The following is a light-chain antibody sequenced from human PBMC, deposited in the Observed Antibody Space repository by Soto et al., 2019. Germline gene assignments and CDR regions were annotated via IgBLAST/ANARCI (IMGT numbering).Light chain of an antibody. Sequence: SLLTQPASVSAAPGQSITIPCTGTSSDVGSYNLVSWFQQHPGKVAKLLIYEGTKRPSGLSDRFSGSKSGTTASLTISGLQAEDEAHYYCYSYAGENLYVFGTGTKVT. V-gene: IGLV2-23*01. CDR3: YSYAGENLYV. CDR2: EGT. CDR1: SSDVGSYNL. J-gene: IGLJ1*01.